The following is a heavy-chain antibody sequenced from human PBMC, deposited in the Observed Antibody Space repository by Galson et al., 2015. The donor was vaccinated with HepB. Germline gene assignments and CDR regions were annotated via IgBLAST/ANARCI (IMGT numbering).Heavy chain of an antibody. CDR2: ITGTGVIV. D-gene: IGHD3-10*01. Sequence: LSLSCAASRFTFSTHSMNWVRQAPGKGLEWIAYITGTGVIVYADSVQGRFTISRDNAKYSLFLQMNSLRDEDTAVYYCARDGRSPVEFWFDLWGRGTLVTVSS. V-gene: IGHV3-48*02. J-gene: IGHJ2*01. CDR3: ARDGRSPVEFWFDL. CDR1: RFTFSTHS.